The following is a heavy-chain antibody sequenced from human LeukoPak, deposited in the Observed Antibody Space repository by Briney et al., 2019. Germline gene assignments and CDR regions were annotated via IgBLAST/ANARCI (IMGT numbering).Heavy chain of an antibody. CDR3: ARLGYCSSTSCYFEK. V-gene: IGHV4-38-2*01. CDR2: IHHSGSS. D-gene: IGHD2-2*01. CDR1: GHSISSTYY. J-gene: IGHJ4*02. Sequence: SETLSLTCAVSGHSISSTYYWGWIRQPPGKGLEWTGSIHHSGSSDYNPSLKSRVTISADTSKNQLSLKLRFVSAADTAVYYCARLGYCSSTSCYFEKWGQGTLVTVSS.